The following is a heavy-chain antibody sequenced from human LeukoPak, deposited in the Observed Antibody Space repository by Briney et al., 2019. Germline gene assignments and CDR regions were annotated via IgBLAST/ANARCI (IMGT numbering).Heavy chain of an antibody. V-gene: IGHV1-2*02. CDR1: GYTFTGYY. Sequence: ASVKVSCKASGYTFTGYYMHWVRQAPGQGLEWMGWINPNSGGTNYAQKFQGRVTMTRDTSISTAYMELSRLRSDDTAVYYRARLAMIVVVITDTPFDYWGQGTLVTVSS. D-gene: IGHD3-22*01. CDR2: INPNSGGT. J-gene: IGHJ4*02. CDR3: ARLAMIVVVITDTPFDY.